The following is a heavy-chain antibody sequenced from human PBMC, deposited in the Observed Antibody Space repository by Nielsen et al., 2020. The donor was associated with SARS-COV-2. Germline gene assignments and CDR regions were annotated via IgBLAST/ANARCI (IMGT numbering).Heavy chain of an antibody. Sequence: SETLSLTCSVSGGSITIGDYYWSWIRQPPGKGLEWIGYIYNSGSAYYNPSLKSRVIISVDTSKNQFSLKLTSVTAADTAVYFCARDVHFGSRKYFVDQWGQGTLVTVSS. CDR2: IYNSGSA. J-gene: IGHJ4*02. CDR1: GGSITIGDYY. D-gene: IGHD3-10*01. CDR3: ARDVHFGSRKYFVDQ. V-gene: IGHV4-30-4*01.